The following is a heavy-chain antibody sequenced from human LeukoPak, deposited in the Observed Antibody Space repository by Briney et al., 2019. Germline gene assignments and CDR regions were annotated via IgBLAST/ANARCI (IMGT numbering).Heavy chain of an antibody. CDR3: ARGHFYDSSSGYHDTFDM. V-gene: IGHV1-46*01. CDR1: GGSFSDYA. J-gene: IGHJ3*02. D-gene: IGHD3-22*01. CDR2: INPSGGST. Sequence: GASVKVSCKASGGSFSDYALNWVRQAPGQGLEWMGIINPSGGSTSYAQKFLGRVTMTRDMSTTTVYMELSSLRYEDTAVYYCARGHFYDSSSGYHDTFDMWGQGTMVTVSS.